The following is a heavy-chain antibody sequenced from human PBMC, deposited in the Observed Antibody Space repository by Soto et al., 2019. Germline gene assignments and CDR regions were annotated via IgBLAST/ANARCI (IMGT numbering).Heavy chain of an antibody. CDR3: ALVGGKDIVVVPAAIRLGDYYGMDV. Sequence: PGESLKISCKGSGYSFTSYWIGWVRQMPGKGVEWMGIIYPGDSDTRYSPSFQGQVTISADKSISTASPQWSSLKAFDTAMSYCALVGGKDIVVVPAAIRLGDYYGMDVWGQGTTFTVSS. J-gene: IGHJ6*02. D-gene: IGHD2-2*02. CDR1: GYSFTSYW. V-gene: IGHV5-51*01. CDR2: IYPGDSDT.